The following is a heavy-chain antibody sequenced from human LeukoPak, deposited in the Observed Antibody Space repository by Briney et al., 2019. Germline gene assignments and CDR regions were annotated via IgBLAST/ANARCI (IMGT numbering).Heavy chain of an antibody. D-gene: IGHD3-22*01. V-gene: IGHV4-4*07. Sequence: PSETLSLTCTVSGGSISSYYWSWIPQPAGKGLEWTGRIYTSGSTNYNPSLKSRVTMSVDTSKNQFSLKLSSVTAADTAVYYCARGKAYDSGGYYVYHFDYWGRGTLVTVSS. CDR1: GGSISSYY. CDR3: ARGKAYDSGGYYVYHFDY. CDR2: IYTSGST. J-gene: IGHJ4*02.